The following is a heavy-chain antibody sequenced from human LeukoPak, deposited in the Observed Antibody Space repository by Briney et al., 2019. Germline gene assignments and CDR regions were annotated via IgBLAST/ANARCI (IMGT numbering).Heavy chain of an antibody. CDR2: ISAYNGNT. V-gene: IGHV1-18*01. J-gene: IGHJ4*02. Sequence: ASVKVSRKASGYTFTSYGISWVRQAPGQGLEWMGWISAYNGNTNYAQKLQGRVTMTTGTSTSTAYMELRSLRSEDTAVYYCARSTLWFGELSSFDYWGQGTLVTVSS. D-gene: IGHD3-10*01. CDR3: ARSTLWFGELSSFDY. CDR1: GYTFTSYG.